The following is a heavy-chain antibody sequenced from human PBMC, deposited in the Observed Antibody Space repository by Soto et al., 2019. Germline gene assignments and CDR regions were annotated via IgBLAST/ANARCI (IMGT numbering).Heavy chain of an antibody. D-gene: IGHD6-6*01. V-gene: IGHV4-61*01. CDR3: ARDYSSSSNYYYYYGMDV. CDR1: GGSVSSGSYF. CDR2: IYYSGST. J-gene: IGHJ6*04. Sequence: QVQLQESGPGLVKPSETLSLTCTVSGGSVSSGSYFWSWIRQPPGKGLEWIGYIYYSGSTNYNPSLKRRVTISVDTSKNQFSLKLSSVTAADTAVYYCARDYSSSSNYYYYYGMDVWGKGTTVTVSS.